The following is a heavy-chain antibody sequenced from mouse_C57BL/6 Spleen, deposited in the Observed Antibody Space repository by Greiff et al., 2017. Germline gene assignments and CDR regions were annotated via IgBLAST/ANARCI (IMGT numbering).Heavy chain of an antibody. D-gene: IGHD4-1*01. V-gene: IGHV7-3*01. J-gene: IGHJ4*01. CDR1: GFTFTDYY. Sequence: EVKLVESGGGLVQPGGSLSLSCAASGFTFTDYYMSWVRQPPGKALEWLGFIRNKANGYTTEYSASVKCRFTISRDNSQSILYLQMNALRAEDSATYYCARYELTGIAMDYWGQGTSVTVSS. CDR2: IRNKANGYTT. CDR3: ARYELTGIAMDY.